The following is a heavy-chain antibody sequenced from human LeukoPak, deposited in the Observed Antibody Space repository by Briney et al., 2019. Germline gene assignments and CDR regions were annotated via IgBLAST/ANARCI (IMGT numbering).Heavy chain of an antibody. CDR3: ARDYGGNANWFDP. D-gene: IGHD4-23*01. CDR1: GYTFTGYY. Sequence: ASVKVSCKASGYTFTGYYMHWVRQAPGQGLEWMGWINPNSGGTNYAQKFQGRVTMTRDTSISTAYMELGRLRSDDTAVYYCARDYGGNANWFDPWGQGTLVTVSS. V-gene: IGHV1-2*02. CDR2: INPNSGGT. J-gene: IGHJ5*02.